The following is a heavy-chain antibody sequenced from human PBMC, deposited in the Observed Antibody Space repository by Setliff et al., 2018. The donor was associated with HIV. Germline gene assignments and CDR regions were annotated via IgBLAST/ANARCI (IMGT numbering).Heavy chain of an antibody. D-gene: IGHD5-18*01. CDR3: ARRASYLGYRGDAFDI. J-gene: IGHJ3*02. Sequence: PGESLKISCKGSGYSFPNYWIGWVRQMPGKGLEWMGIIYPGDSDIRYSPSFQGQVTISADKSITTAYLQWSSLKDSDTAMYYCARRASYLGYRGDAFDIWGQGTMVTVSS. V-gene: IGHV5-51*01. CDR1: GYSFPNYW. CDR2: IYPGDSDI.